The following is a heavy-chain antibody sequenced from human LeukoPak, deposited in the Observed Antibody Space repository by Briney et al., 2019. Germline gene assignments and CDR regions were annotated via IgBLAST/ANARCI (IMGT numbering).Heavy chain of an antibody. Sequence: ASVKVSCKASGYTFTSYYMHWVRQAPGQGLEWMGIINPSGGSTSYAQKFQGRVTMTRDMSTSTVYMELSSPRSEDTAVYYCARDAPRIQLWFVGGLRTGALDYWGQGTLVTVSS. CDR3: ARDAPRIQLWFVGGLRTGALDY. CDR2: INPSGGST. D-gene: IGHD5-18*01. J-gene: IGHJ4*02. CDR1: GYTFTSYY. V-gene: IGHV1-46*01.